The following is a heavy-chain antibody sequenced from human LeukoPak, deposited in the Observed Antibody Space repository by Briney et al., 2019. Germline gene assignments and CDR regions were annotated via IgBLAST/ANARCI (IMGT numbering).Heavy chain of an antibody. V-gene: IGHV3-21*01. CDR3: ARGRSGGDCYSLRSCQSLWGYYFDY. J-gene: IGHJ4*02. CDR1: GFTFNSYS. Sequence: PGGSLRLSCAASGFTFNSYSMSWVRQAPGKGLEWVSFISYSSSFIYYADSVKGRFTISRDNAKNSLYLQMNSLRAEDTAVYYCARGRSGGDCYSLRSCQSLWGYYFDYWGQGTLVTVSS. D-gene: IGHD2-21*01. CDR2: ISYSSSFI.